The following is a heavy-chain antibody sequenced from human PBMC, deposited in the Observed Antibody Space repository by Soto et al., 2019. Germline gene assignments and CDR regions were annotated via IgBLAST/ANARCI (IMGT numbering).Heavy chain of an antibody. CDR2: IYYTGNT. Sequence: PSETLSLTCTVSGGSVSSASYYWTWIRQPPGKGLEWIGYIYYTGNTNYNPSLKSRVTISVDTSKNQFSLKLTSVTAADTAVYYCARDIRGYSRAFDY. CDR1: GGSVSSASYY. J-gene: IGHJ4*01. CDR3: ARDIRGYSRAFDY. V-gene: IGHV4-61*01. D-gene: IGHD5-18*01.